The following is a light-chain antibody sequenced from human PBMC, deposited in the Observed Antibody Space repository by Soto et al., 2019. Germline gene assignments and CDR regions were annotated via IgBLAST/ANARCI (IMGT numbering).Light chain of an antibody. CDR3: QQYNSWPLT. J-gene: IGKJ1*01. CDR1: QSVSSN. V-gene: IGKV3-15*01. Sequence: EIVMTQSPATLSVSPGERATLSCRASQSVSSNLAWYQQKPGQAPGLLIYGASTRATGIPARFSGSGSGTEFTLTITSLQSEAFALYYCQQYNSWPLTFGQGTKVEIK. CDR2: GAS.